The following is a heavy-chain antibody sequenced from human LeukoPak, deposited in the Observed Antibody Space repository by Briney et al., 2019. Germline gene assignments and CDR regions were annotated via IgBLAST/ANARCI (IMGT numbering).Heavy chain of an antibody. CDR3: ARDRCSGWDWYLDL. D-gene: IGHD6-19*01. J-gene: IGHJ2*01. CDR1: GGTFSSYA. CDR2: IIPIFGTA. V-gene: IGHV1-69*13. Sequence: SSVTVSCKASGGTFSSYAISWVRQAPGQGLEWVGGIIPIFGTANYAQKFQGRVTITADESTSTAYMELSSLRSEDTAVYYCARDRCSGWDWYLDLWGRGTLVTVSS.